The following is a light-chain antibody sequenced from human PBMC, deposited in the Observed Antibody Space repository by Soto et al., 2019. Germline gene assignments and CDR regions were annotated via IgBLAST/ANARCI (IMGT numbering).Light chain of an antibody. CDR1: SSDVGAFNY. CDR3: SSYTSTYAVS. CDR2: DVS. J-gene: IGLJ2*01. Sequence: QSALAQPASVSGSPGQSITISCTGTSSDVGAFNYVSWYQQHPGKVPKLMIYDVSKRPSGVSNRFSGSKSGNTASLTITGLQPEDEADYYCSSYTSTYAVSFGGGTKLTVL. V-gene: IGLV2-14*01.